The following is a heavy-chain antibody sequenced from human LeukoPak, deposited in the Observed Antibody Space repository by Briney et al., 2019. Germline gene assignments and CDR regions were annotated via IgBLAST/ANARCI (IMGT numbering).Heavy chain of an antibody. CDR3: ARDPLDCSGGSCYYNYFDP. CDR2: IYGGGST. V-gene: IGHV3-53*01. D-gene: IGHD2-15*01. CDR1: GFTVSSNY. J-gene: IGHJ5*02. Sequence: PGGSLRLSCEASGFTVSSNYMSWVRQAPGKGLEWVSVIYGGGSTYYADSVKGRFTISRDTSKNTLYLQMNSLRAEDTAVYYCARDPLDCSGGSCYYNYFDPWGQGALVTVSS.